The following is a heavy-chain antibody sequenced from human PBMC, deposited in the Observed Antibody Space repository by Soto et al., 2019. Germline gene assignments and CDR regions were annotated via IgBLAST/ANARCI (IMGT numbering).Heavy chain of an antibody. CDR2: INAGNGNT. CDR1: GYTFTSYA. Sequence: QVQLVQSGAEVKKPGASVKVSCKASGYTFTSYAMHWVRQAPGQGLEWMGWINAGNGNTKYSQKFQGRVTITRDTSARTASRELRSLRSKDTTVYYCARALGGGTDYWRQGPLVTVSS. J-gene: IGHJ4*02. D-gene: IGHD2-15*01. CDR3: ARALGGGTDY. V-gene: IGHV1-3*01.